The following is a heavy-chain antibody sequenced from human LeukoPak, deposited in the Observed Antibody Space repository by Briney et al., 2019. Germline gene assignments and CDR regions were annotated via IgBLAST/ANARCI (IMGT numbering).Heavy chain of an antibody. Sequence: SQTLSLTCTVSGGSISSGDYYWSWIRQPPGKGLEWIGSIYYSGSTYYNPSLKSRVTISVDTSKNQFSLKLSSVTAADTAVYYCARGIRFLEWLPIDYWGQGTLVTVSS. CDR1: GGSISSGDYY. V-gene: IGHV4-39*01. J-gene: IGHJ4*02. CDR3: ARGIRFLEWLPIDY. CDR2: IYYSGST. D-gene: IGHD3-3*01.